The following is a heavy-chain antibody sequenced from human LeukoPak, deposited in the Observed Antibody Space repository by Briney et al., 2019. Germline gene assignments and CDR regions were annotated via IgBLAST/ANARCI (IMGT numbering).Heavy chain of an antibody. CDR2: INSDGSSR. V-gene: IGHV3-74*01. CDR1: GFTFSNYW. J-gene: IGHJ4*02. CDR3: ASASSHRIAAGGDY. D-gene: IGHD6-13*01. Sequence: PGGSLRLSCAASGFTFSNYWMPWVRQAPGKGLVWVSRINSDGSSRNYADSVKGRFTISRDNAKNTLYLQMSSLRAEDTAVYYCASASSHRIAAGGDYWGQGTLVTVSS.